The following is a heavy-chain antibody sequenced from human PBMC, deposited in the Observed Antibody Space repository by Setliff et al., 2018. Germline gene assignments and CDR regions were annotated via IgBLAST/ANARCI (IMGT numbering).Heavy chain of an antibody. D-gene: IGHD3-22*01. Sequence: RASVKVSCKASGYTFTDYYIHWVRQAPGQGLEWMGWINPNSGGTNPAQRFQGRVTMTRDTSITTAYMELSSLRSDDTAVYYCARVPQEALYSYDRGNHFDSWGQGTLVTVSS. CDR1: GYTFTDYY. J-gene: IGHJ4*02. V-gene: IGHV1-2*02. CDR3: ARVPQEALYSYDRGNHFDS. CDR2: INPNSGGT.